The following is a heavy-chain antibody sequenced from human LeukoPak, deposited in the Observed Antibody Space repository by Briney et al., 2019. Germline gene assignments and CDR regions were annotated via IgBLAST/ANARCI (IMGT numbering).Heavy chain of an antibody. V-gene: IGHV3-9*01. J-gene: IGHJ4*02. D-gene: IGHD6-19*01. Sequence: GGSLRLSCAASGFTFSSYAMSWVRQAPGKGLEWVSGISWNSGSIGYADSVKGRFTISRDNAKNSLYLQMNSLRAEDTALYYCAKGRAAVAGTFDYWGQGTLVTVSS. CDR1: GFTFSSYA. CDR3: AKGRAAVAGTFDY. CDR2: ISWNSGSI.